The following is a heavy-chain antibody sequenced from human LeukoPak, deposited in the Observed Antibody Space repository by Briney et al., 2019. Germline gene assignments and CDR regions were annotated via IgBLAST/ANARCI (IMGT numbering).Heavy chain of an antibody. V-gene: IGHV3-7*04. Sequence: GRSLRLSCAASGFIFSNYWMTWVRQAPGKGLEWVANIKQDGSEKYYVDSVKGRFTISRDNAKNTLYLQMNSLRAEDTAVYYCARDGGDCSSTSCYDRLDYWGQGTLVTVSS. J-gene: IGHJ4*02. D-gene: IGHD2-2*01. CDR2: IKQDGSEK. CDR3: ARDGGDCSSTSCYDRLDY. CDR1: GFIFSNYW.